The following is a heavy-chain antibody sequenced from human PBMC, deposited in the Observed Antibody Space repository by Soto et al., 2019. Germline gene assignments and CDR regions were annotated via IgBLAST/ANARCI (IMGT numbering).Heavy chain of an antibody. D-gene: IGHD6-13*01. Sequence: QVQLQESGPGLVKPSQTLSLTCTVSGGSISSGDYYWSWIRQPPGKGLGGIGYIDYSGSTYYNPSLKSRVTISVDTSKNQFSLKLSSVTAADTAVYYCARDFRIAAAVVWYFDLWGRGTLVTVSS. CDR3: ARDFRIAAAVVWYFDL. V-gene: IGHV4-30-4*01. CDR1: GGSISSGDYY. J-gene: IGHJ2*01. CDR2: IDYSGST.